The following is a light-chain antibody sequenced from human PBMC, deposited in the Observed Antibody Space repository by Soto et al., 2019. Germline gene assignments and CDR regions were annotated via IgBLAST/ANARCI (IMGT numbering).Light chain of an antibody. J-gene: IGKJ1*01. Sequence: EVVLTQSPGTLSLSPGDRATLSCRASQSVSTSYLAWYQQKFDQTPRLLIYGAASRATGIPDRFSGSGSATDFTLTISRLEAEDFAVYYCQQDGSSSWTFGQGTKVEIK. CDR2: GAA. CDR3: QQDGSSSWT. V-gene: IGKV3-20*01. CDR1: QSVSTSY.